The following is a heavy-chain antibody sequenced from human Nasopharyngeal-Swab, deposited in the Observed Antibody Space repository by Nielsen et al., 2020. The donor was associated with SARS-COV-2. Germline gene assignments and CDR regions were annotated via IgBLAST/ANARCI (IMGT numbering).Heavy chain of an antibody. D-gene: IGHD2-2*01. CDR1: GYSFTSYW. V-gene: IGHV5-10-1*01. CDR2: IDPSDSYT. Sequence: GESLKIPCKGSGYSFTSYWISRVRQMPGKGPEWKGRIDPSDSYTNYSPSFQGHVPISADKSISTAYLQWSSLKASDTAMYYCARARDIVVVPAAITPDAFDIWGQGTMVTVSS. CDR3: ARARDIVVVPAAITPDAFDI. J-gene: IGHJ3*02.